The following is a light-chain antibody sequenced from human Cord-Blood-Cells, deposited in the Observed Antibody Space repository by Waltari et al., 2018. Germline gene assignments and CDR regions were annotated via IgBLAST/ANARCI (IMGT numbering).Light chain of an antibody. Sequence: SYVLTQPPSVSVAPVKTARITFGGHHIGSQSVPWYPQKPGQAPVLVVYDDSDRPSGIPERFSGSNSGNTATLTISRVEAGDEADYYCQVWDSSSDHYVFGTGTKVTVL. CDR3: QVWDSSSDHYV. V-gene: IGLV3-21*03. CDR1: HIGSQS. J-gene: IGLJ1*01. CDR2: DDS.